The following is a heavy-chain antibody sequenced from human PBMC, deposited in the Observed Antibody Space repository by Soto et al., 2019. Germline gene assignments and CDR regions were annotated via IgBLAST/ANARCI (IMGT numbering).Heavy chain of an antibody. CDR3: ARGIWVGT. CDR1: GYTFITYD. Sequence: QVQLVQSGSEVKKPGASGKVSCKASGYTFITYDINLVRQATGQAIEGVGWVNPDSGKTDYARKLEGRVTMTRNTSRSTVYMEMSVLRSDDTAVYYCARGIWVGTWGPGTLVTVS. J-gene: IGHJ5*02. V-gene: IGHV1-8*01. CDR2: VNPDSGKT.